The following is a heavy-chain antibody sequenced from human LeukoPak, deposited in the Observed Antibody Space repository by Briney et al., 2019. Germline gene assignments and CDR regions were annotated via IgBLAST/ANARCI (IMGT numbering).Heavy chain of an antibody. CDR3: ARGLRYCSSTSCQNYYGMDV. Sequence: SETLSLTCAVSGGSISSGGYSWSWIRQPPGKGLEWIGYTYHSGSTYYNPSLKSRVTISVDRSKNQFSLKLSSVTAADTAVYYCARGLRYCSSTSCQNYYGMDVWGQGTTVTVSS. CDR1: GGSISSGGYS. D-gene: IGHD2-2*01. V-gene: IGHV4-30-2*01. CDR2: TYHSGST. J-gene: IGHJ6*02.